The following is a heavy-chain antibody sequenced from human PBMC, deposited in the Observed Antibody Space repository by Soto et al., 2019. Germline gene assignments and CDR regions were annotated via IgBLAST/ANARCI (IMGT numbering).Heavy chain of an antibody. D-gene: IGHD6-13*01. Sequence: QLRLQESGPGLVKSSETLSLTCTVSGGSVRSSSYYWGWIRQPPGKGLEGIASIYYSGRTHNNPALQSRVTRSIDTYTNPFSLKMNSVTAADTAVYYCARHEGGAAADRPLDYWGQGTLVTVSS. J-gene: IGHJ4*02. V-gene: IGHV4-39*01. CDR3: ARHEGGAAADRPLDY. CDR1: GGSVRSSSYY. CDR2: IYYSGRT.